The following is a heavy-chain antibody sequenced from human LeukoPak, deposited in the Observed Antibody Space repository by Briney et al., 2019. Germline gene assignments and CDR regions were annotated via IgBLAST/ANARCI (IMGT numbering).Heavy chain of an antibody. CDR1: GGTFSNYA. Sequence: SVKVSCKASGGTFSNYAISWVRQAPGQGLEWMGGIITNFGTTNYAQKYQGRVTITADESTTTVYMELSSLRSEDTAVYYCARPRTYYDFWRGYPPFDYWGQGTLVTVSS. J-gene: IGHJ4*02. V-gene: IGHV1-69*13. CDR2: IITNFGTT. D-gene: IGHD3-3*01. CDR3: ARPRTYYDFWRGYPPFDY.